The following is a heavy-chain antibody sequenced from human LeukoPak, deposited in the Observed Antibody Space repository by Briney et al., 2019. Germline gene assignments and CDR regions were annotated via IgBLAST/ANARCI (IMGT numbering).Heavy chain of an antibody. D-gene: IGHD2-2*01. Sequence: GGSLILSCAPSGFTFSRYWMTWLRQAPGKGLECVASIKDDGRQKYYVDSVKGRFTVSRDNAKDSVYLQMNSLRAEDTALYYCARDASRGFDNWGQGTLVTVSS. CDR2: IKDDGRQK. CDR1: GFTFSRYW. CDR3: ARDASRGFDN. J-gene: IGHJ4*02. V-gene: IGHV3-7*01.